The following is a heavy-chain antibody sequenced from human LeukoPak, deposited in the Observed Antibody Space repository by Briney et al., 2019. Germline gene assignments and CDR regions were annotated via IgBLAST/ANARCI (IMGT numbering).Heavy chain of an antibody. J-gene: IGHJ3*02. V-gene: IGHV1-46*01. CDR1: GYSFTSYY. CDR2: INPSGGST. CDR3: ARVPRYEAFDI. Sequence: ASVKVSCKASGYSFTSYYMHWVRRAPGQGLEWMGIINPSGGSTSYAQKFQGRVTMTRDTSTSTVYMELSSLRSEDTAVYYCARVPRYEAFDIWGQGTMVTVSS.